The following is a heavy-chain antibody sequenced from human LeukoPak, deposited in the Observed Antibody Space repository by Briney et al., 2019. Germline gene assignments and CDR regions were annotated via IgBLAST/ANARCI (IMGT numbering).Heavy chain of an antibody. J-gene: IGHJ4*02. CDR3: ANPRGAGTRDY. CDR2: IRYDGSNK. Sequence: GGXLRLSCGASGFTFSSYGMHWVGQAPGKGLEWVGFIRYDGSNKYYAESVKGGFTMSRDNSKKRVYLQMNSLRAEDTAVYYCANPRGAGTRDYWGQGTLVTVSS. V-gene: IGHV3-30*02. CDR1: GFTFSSYG. D-gene: IGHD6-19*01.